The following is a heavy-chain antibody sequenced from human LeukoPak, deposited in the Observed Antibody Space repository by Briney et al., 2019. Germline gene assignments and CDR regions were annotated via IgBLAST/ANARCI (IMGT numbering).Heavy chain of an antibody. CDR1: GYTFTGYY. V-gene: IGHV1-2*02. D-gene: IGHD3-22*01. CDR2: INPNSGGT. CDR3: ARSHHYYDSSGYLIGY. J-gene: IGHJ4*02. Sequence: ASVKVSCKASGYTFTGYYMHWVRQAPGQGLEWMGWINPNSGGTNYIQKFQGRVTMTRDMSTSTVYMELSSLRSEDTAVYYCARSHHYYDSSGYLIGYWGQGTLVTVSS.